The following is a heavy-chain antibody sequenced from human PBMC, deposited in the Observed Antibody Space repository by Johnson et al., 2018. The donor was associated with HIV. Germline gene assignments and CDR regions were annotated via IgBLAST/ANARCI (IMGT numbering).Heavy chain of an antibody. CDR2: VNQDGSAK. Sequence: VQLVESGGGVVQPGRSLRLSCAASGFTFSNAWLSWVRQAPGKGLEYVANVNQDGSAKFYVDSVKGRFTISRDNAKNSLYLQMNSLRDEDTAVYYCVTADRGSAWGQGTTVTVSS. CDR3: VTADRGSA. CDR1: GFTFSNAW. D-gene: IGHD1-26*01. J-gene: IGHJ3*01. V-gene: IGHV3-7*05.